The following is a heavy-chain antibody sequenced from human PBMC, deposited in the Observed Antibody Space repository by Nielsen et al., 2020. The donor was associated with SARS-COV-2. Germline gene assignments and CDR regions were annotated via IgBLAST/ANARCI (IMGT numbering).Heavy chain of an antibody. D-gene: IGHD3-9*01. CDR3: ARGSSLTGYSNLHFGY. J-gene: IGHJ4*02. Sequence: GSSLRLSCAASGFTFSSYEMNWVPQAPGKGLEWVSYISSSGSTIYYADSVKGRFTISRDNAKNSLYLQMNSLRAEDTAVYYCARGSSLTGYSNLHFGYWGQGTLVTVSS. V-gene: IGHV3-48*03. CDR1: GFTFSSYE. CDR2: ISSSGSTI.